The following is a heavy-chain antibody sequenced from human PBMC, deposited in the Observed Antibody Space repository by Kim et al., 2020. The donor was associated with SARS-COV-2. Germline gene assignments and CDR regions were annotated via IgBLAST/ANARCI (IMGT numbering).Heavy chain of an antibody. CDR2: INAGNGNT. V-gene: IGHV1-3*01. Sequence: ASVKVSCKASGYTFTSYAMYWVRQAPGQRLECMGWINAGNGNTKYSQKFQGRVTITRDTSASTAYMELSSLRSEDTAVYYCARGGSSPRGWFDPWGQGTLVTVSS. D-gene: IGHD6-13*01. CDR1: GYTFTSYA. CDR3: ARGGSSPRGWFDP. J-gene: IGHJ5*02.